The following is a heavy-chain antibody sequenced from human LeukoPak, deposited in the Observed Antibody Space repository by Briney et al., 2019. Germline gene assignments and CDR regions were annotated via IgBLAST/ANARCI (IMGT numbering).Heavy chain of an antibody. CDR3: AKDLYSSGWYRVNYYYYGMDV. CDR2: ISYDGSNK. V-gene: IGHV3-30*18. J-gene: IGHJ6*02. Sequence: GRSLRLSCAASGFTFSSYGMHWARQAPGKGLEWVAVISYDGSNKYYADSVKGRFTISRDNSKNTLYLQMNSLRAEDTAVYYCAKDLYSSGWYRVNYYYYGMDVWGQGTTVTVSS. D-gene: IGHD6-19*01. CDR1: GFTFSSYG.